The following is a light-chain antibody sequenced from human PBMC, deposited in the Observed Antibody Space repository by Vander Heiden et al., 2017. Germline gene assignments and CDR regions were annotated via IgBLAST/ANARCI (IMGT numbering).Light chain of an antibody. J-gene: IGKJ1*01. CDR3: QQDGSTPRT. CDR1: QSISSY. V-gene: IGKV1-39*01. CDR2: AAT. Sequence: DIQMTQPPPSPPASVVDRATITCRASQSISSYVNGYQQRPQQAPEHLIWAATSLQGGGDSGFSGSGSGSGLTINIRSQQTGVFATYCCQQDGSTPRTFGQGTKVEIK.